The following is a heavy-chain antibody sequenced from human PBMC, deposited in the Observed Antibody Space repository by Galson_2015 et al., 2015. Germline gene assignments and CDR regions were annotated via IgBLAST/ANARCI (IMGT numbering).Heavy chain of an antibody. CDR3: AKDPTRFPVAGTLDY. Sequence: SLRLSCAASGFTFSSYGMHWVRQVPGKGLEWVAVISYGGSNKYYADSVKGRFTISRDNSKNTLHLQMNSLRAEDTAVYYCAKDPTRFPVAGTLDYWGQGTLVTVPS. J-gene: IGHJ4*02. CDR1: GFTFSSYG. D-gene: IGHD6-19*01. V-gene: IGHV3-30*18. CDR2: ISYGGSNK.